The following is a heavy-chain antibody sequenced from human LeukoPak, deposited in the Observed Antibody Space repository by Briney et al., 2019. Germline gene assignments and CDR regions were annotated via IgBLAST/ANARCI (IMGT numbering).Heavy chain of an antibody. J-gene: IGHJ5*02. D-gene: IGHD1-26*01. Sequence: GGSLRLSCTVSGFTVSSNSMSWVRQAPGKGLEWVSFIYSDNTHYSDSVKGRFTISRDNSKNTLYLQMNSLRDEDTAVYYCAKGAKRVVGATTHWFDPWGQGTLVTVSS. V-gene: IGHV3-66*03. CDR1: GFTVSSNS. CDR3: AKGAKRVVGATTHWFDP. CDR2: IYSDNT.